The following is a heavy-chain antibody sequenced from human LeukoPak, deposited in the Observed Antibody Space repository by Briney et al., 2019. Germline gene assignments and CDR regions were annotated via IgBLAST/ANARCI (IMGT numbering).Heavy chain of an antibody. CDR1: GFTFSDYY. J-gene: IGHJ3*02. CDR3: ARDRVPDFWSGYYSPLDAFDI. V-gene: IGHV3-11*01. CDR2: ISSSCSTI. Sequence: PGGSLRLSCAASGFTFSDYYMSWIRQAPGKGLEWVSYISSSCSTIYYADSVKGRFTISRDNAKNSLYLQMNSLRAEDTAVYYCARDRVPDFWSGYYSPLDAFDIWGQGTMVTVSS. D-gene: IGHD3-3*01.